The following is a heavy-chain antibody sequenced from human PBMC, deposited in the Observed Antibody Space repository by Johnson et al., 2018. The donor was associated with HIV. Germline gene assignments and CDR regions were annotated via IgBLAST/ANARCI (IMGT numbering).Heavy chain of an antibody. D-gene: IGHD3-9*01. V-gene: IGHV3-30*04. CDR1: GFTFSSYA. CDR3: ASAGLRYFDWLPSGMGSDAFDI. CDR2: ISYDGSNK. Sequence: QLLESGGGVVQPGRSLRLSCAASGFTFSSYAMSWVRQAPGKGLEWVAVISYDGSNKYYADSVKGRFTISRDNSKNTLYLQMNSLRAEDTAVYYCASAGLRYFDWLPSGMGSDAFDIWGQGTMVTVSS. J-gene: IGHJ3*02.